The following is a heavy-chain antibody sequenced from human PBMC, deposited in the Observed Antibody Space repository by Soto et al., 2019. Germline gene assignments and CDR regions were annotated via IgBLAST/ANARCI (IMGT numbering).Heavy chain of an antibody. J-gene: IGHJ4*02. CDR3: AKGLYYYDGSGYRVFDY. CDR2: ISVSGGTT. Sequence: EVQLLESGGGLVQPGESLRLSCAASGFTFNNYALTWVRQAPGKGLEWVSTISVSGGTTHYSDSVKARFTISRDNSKKTVVLQLHCGRAADTAVYYGAKGLYYYDGSGYRVFDYWGQGALVTVCS. CDR1: GFTFNNYA. D-gene: IGHD3-22*01. V-gene: IGHV3-23*01.